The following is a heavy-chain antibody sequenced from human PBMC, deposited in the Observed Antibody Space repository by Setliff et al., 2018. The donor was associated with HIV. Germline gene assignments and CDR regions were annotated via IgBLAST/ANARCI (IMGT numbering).Heavy chain of an antibody. D-gene: IGHD3-22*01. CDR3: ARGGTYYYDSSGYFIPGKY. CDR1: GYTFTSYY. J-gene: IGHJ4*02. Sequence: ASVKVSCKASGYTFTSYYMHWVRQAPGQGLEWMGIINPSGGSTSYAQKFQGRVTITRDTSASTAYMELSSLRSEDTAVYYCARGGTYYYDSSGYFIPGKYWGQGSLVTVSS. CDR2: INPSGGST. V-gene: IGHV1-46*01.